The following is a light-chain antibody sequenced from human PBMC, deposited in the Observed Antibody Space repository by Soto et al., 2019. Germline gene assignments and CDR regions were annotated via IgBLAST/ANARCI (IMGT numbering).Light chain of an antibody. J-gene: IGLJ2*01. Sequence: QSVPTQPASVSGSPGQSITISCAGTRDDIGAYDYVSWYQQHPGNAPTLLVYEVTNRPSGVSDRFSGSQSGNTASLTISGLQAEDEADYYCNSYTNSSAVVFGGGTKVTVL. CDR1: RDDIGAYDY. CDR2: EVT. CDR3: NSYTNSSAVV. V-gene: IGLV2-14*01.